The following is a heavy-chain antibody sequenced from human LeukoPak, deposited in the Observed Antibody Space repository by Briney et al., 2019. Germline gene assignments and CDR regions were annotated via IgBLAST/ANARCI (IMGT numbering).Heavy chain of an antibody. J-gene: IGHJ4*02. CDR3: ARVALDCFGGRGCRLFDY. CDR2: LYYRGST. Sequence: SQTLSLTCAVSGGSISTDSFFWSWIRQPPGKGPEWIGSLYYRGSTSCNPSLKSRVTISVDTSKNQFSLKLTSVTAADTAIYYCARVALDCFGGRGCRLFDYWGRGTLVTVSS. D-gene: IGHD2-21*01. V-gene: IGHV4-61*01. CDR1: GGSISTDSFF.